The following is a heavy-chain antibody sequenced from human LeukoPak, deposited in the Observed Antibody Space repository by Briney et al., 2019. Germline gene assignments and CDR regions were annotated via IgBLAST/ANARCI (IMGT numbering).Heavy chain of an antibody. J-gene: IGHJ6*03. CDR1: GGTFSSYG. CDR3: ARTHIVVVTAILAHYYYMYV. V-gene: IGHV1-69*05. D-gene: IGHD2-21*02. CDR2: IIPIFGTT. Sequence: SVKVSCKASGGTFSSYGISWVRQAPGQGLQWMGGIIPIFGTTDYAQKFQGRVTITTDESTSTAYMELSSLRSEDTAVYYCARTHIVVVTAILAHYYYMYVWGKGTTVTVSS.